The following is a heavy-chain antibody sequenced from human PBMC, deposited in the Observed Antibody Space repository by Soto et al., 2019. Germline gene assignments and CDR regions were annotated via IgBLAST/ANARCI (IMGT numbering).Heavy chain of an antibody. Sequence: ASETLSLTCTVSGVSFSIGSFYLAWIRQPPGKGLEWIGFGSYSGTTNYKPSLKSRVTISVDTSRSQISLKVSSLTAADTAVYYCARGATVTQYDYWGQGTLVTVSS. CDR2: GSYSGTT. J-gene: IGHJ4*02. V-gene: IGHV4-61*01. CDR3: ARGATVTQYDY. D-gene: IGHD4-17*01. CDR1: GVSFSIGSFY.